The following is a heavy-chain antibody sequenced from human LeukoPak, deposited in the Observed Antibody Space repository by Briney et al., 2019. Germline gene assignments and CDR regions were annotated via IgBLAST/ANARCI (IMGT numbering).Heavy chain of an antibody. CDR2: IWYDGSNK. J-gene: IGHJ4*02. D-gene: IGHD3-22*01. V-gene: IGHV3-33*01. CDR3: ARDGDSSFLDY. CDR1: GFTFSSYG. Sequence: GGSLRLSCAASGFTFSSYGMHWVRQAPGKGLEWVAVIWYDGSNKYYADSVKGRFTISRDNSKNTLYLQMNSLRAEDTAVYYCARDGDSSFLDYWGQGTLVTVSS.